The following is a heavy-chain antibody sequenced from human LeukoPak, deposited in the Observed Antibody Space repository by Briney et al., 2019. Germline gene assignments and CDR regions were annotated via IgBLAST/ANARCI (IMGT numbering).Heavy chain of an antibody. CDR2: INPNSGGT. Sequence: ASVKVSCKASGYTFTGYYMHWVRQAPGQGLEWVGWINPNSGGTNYAQKFQGRVTMTRDTSISTAYLELSRLRSDDTAVYYCARDLGYRSSTRCQDGANWFDPWGQGTLVTVSS. CDR1: GYTFTGYY. V-gene: IGHV1-2*02. J-gene: IGHJ5*02. D-gene: IGHD2-2*01. CDR3: ARDLGYRSSTRCQDGANWFDP.